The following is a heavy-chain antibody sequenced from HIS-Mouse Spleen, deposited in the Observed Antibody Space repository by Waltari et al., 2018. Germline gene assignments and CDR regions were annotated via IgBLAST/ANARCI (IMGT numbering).Heavy chain of an antibody. V-gene: IGHV4-31*03. CDR1: GGSISSGGYY. J-gene: IGHJ5*02. Sequence: QVQLQESGPGLVKPSQTLSLTCTVSGGSISSGGYYWSWIRQHPGKDLEWIGYIYYSGSTYYNPSLKSRVTISVDTSKNQFSLKLSSVTAADTAVYYCARGVAYSGYDWDWFDPWGQGTLVTVSS. D-gene: IGHD5-12*01. CDR2: IYYSGST. CDR3: ARGVAYSGYDWDWFDP.